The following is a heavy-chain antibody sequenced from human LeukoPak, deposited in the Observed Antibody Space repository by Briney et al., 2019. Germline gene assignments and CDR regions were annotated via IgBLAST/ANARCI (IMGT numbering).Heavy chain of an antibody. V-gene: IGHV2-70*17. CDR2: IDWDDDK. Sequence: SGPALVKPTQTLTLTCTLSGFSLGTSGMCVSWIRQPPGKALEWLARIDWDDDKFYSTSLKTRLTISKDTSKNQVVLIMTNMDPVDTATYYCALMRTSTSCYECLCPFDIWGQGTMVTVSS. J-gene: IGHJ3*02. CDR3: ALMRTSTSCYECLCPFDI. D-gene: IGHD2-2*01. CDR1: GFSLGTSGMC.